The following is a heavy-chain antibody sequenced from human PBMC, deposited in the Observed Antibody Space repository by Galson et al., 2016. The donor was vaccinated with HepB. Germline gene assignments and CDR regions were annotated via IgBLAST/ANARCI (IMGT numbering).Heavy chain of an antibody. CDR1: GGSISDYY. D-gene: IGHD6-19*01. CDR3: SATTTGWHAW. J-gene: IGHJ4*02. Sequence: ETLSLTCTVSGGSISDYYCSWIRQSPGKGLEWIGHINNSGNNKYNPSLESRVTISVDTSKNQFFLDVNSVTAADTAIYYCSATTTGWHAWWGQGNLVTVSS. CDR2: INNSGNN. V-gene: IGHV4-59*01.